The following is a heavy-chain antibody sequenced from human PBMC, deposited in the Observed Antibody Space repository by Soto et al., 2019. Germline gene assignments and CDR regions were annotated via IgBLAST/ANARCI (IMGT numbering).Heavy chain of an antibody. D-gene: IGHD3-10*01. CDR3: ARDLVIRGIGAFDS. CDR2: IHNIGSA. V-gene: IGHV4-31*03. CDR1: GVSLSSAGNY. J-gene: IGHJ4*02. Sequence: PSETLSLTCTVSGVSLSSAGNYWTWIRQHPGKGLEWIGDIHNIGSAHYNPSLKSRLTISIDTSNNQLSLRLSSVTAADTAVYYCARDLVIRGIGAFDSWGQGTLVTVSS.